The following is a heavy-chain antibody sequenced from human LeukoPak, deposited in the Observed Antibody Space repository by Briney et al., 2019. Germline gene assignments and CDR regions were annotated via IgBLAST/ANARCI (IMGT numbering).Heavy chain of an antibody. CDR3: ARGRKLAAAGYDY. CDR1: GGTFSSYA. V-gene: IGHV1-69*05. CDR2: IIPIFGTA. Sequence: SVKVSCKASGGTFSSYAISWVRQAPGQGLEWMGGIIPIFGTANYAQKFQGRVTMTRNTSISTAYMELSSLRSEDTAVYYCARGRKLAAAGYDYWGQGTLVTVSS. J-gene: IGHJ4*02. D-gene: IGHD6-13*01.